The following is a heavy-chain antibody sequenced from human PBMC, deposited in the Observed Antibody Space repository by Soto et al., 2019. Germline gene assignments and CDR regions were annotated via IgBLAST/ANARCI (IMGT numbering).Heavy chain of an antibody. V-gene: IGHV1-69*13. CDR1: GGTFSSYA. CDR2: IIPIFGTA. D-gene: IGHD6-13*01. J-gene: IGHJ6*02. CDR3: ARGPQQLVRGAYYYYYRMDV. Sequence: SVKVSCKASGGTFSSYAISWVRQAPGQGLEWMGGIIPIFGTANYAQKFQGRVTITADESTSTAYMELSSLRSEDTAVYYCARGPQQLVRGAYYYYYRMDVWGQGTTVTVSS.